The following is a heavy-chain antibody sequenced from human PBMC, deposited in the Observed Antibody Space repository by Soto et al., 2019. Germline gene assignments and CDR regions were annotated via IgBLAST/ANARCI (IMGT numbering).Heavy chain of an antibody. CDR1: GYTFTSYA. D-gene: IGHD2-21*02. J-gene: IGHJ4*02. CDR2: INTGNGNT. V-gene: IGHV1-3*04. CDR3: ARSIVVVTALDY. Sequence: QVQLVQSGAEEKKPGASVKVSCKASGYTFTSYAMHWVRQAPGQRLEWMGWINTGNGNTKYSQKFQDRVTITRDTSACTAYMELSSLRSEGTAVYYCARSIVVVTALDYWGQGTLVTVSS.